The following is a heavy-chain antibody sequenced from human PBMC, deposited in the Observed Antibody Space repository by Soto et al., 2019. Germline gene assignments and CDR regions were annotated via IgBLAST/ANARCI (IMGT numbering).Heavy chain of an antibody. CDR1: GYDFTSHW. V-gene: IGHV5-51*01. CDR3: ARQADVVVPAAIGYYYGMDV. D-gene: IGHD2-2*02. CDR2: IYPGDSDT. Sequence: PGESLKISCRASGYDFTSHWIGWVRQMPGKGLEWMGIIYPGDSDTRYSPSFQGQVTISADKSISTAYLQWSSLKASDTAMYYCARQADVVVPAAIGYYYGMDVWGQGTTVTVSS. J-gene: IGHJ6*02.